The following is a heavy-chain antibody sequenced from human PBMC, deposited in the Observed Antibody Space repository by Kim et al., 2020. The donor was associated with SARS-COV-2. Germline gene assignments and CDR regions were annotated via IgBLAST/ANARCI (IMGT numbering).Heavy chain of an antibody. Sequence: GGSLRLSCAASGFTVSTNYMTWVRQAPGRGLEWVSVIYKNASTYYADSVKGRFSISRDNSKNTVYLQMNSLRAEDTAVYFCAREGYWSGLECWGQGTLVTVSS. CDR1: GFTVSTNY. D-gene: IGHD2-15*01. V-gene: IGHV3-53*01. CDR2: IYKNAST. CDR3: AREGYWSGLEC. J-gene: IGHJ4*02.